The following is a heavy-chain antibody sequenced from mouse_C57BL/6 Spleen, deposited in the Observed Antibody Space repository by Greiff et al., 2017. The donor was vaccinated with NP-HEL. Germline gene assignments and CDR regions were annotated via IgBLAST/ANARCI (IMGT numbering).Heavy chain of an antibody. D-gene: IGHD4-1*01. CDR3: ARDLGTRPMDC. J-gene: IGHJ4*01. CDR1: GFTFSSYA. Sequence: EVQLQESGGGLVKPGGSLKLSCAASGFTFSSYAMSWVRQTPEKRLEWVATISDGGSYTYYPDNVKGRFTISRDNAKNNLYLQMSHLKSEDTATYYGARDLGTRPMDCWGQGTSVTVSS. CDR2: ISDGGSYT. V-gene: IGHV5-4*01.